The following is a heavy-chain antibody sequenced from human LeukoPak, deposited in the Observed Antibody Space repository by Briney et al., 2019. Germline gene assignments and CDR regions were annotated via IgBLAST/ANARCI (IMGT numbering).Heavy chain of an antibody. J-gene: IGHJ6*03. CDR2: ISSSGSTI. D-gene: IGHD2-2*02. CDR1: GFTFSDY. Sequence: PGGSLRLSCAASGFTFSDYMTWIRQAPGKGLEWVSWISSSGSTIYYADSVKGRFTISRDNAKNSLYLQMNSLRAEDTAVYYCARGRRGGYCSSTSCYSDYYYYYYMDVWGKGTTVTISS. CDR3: ARGRRGGYCSSTSCYSDYYYYYYMDV. V-gene: IGHV3-11*04.